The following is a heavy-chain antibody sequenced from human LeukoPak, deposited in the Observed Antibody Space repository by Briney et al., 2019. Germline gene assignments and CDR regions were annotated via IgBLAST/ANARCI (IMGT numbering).Heavy chain of an antibody. CDR3: ATGGGWGPTDSGDNVY. CDR2: ISPYKGNT. D-gene: IGHD4-17*01. CDR1: GYTFTNYG. J-gene: IGHJ4*02. V-gene: IGHV1-18*01. Sequence: EASVKVSCKASGYTFTNYGITWVRQAPGQGLEWMGWISPYKGNTNYAQKVQGRVTLTTDTSTNTVYLELRSLGSDDTALYYCATGGGWGPTDSGDNVYWGQGTLVTVSS.